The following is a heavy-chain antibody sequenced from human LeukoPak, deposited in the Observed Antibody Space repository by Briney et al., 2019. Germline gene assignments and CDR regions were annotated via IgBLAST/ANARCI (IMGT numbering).Heavy chain of an antibody. Sequence: PGGSLRLSCAASGFIISDYYMSWIRQAPGKGLGWLSYSSTSGSTISYADSVKGRFTISRDNAKNSLYLQMNSLRAEDTAVYYCARESYYYGSGAYDPWGQGTLVTVSS. CDR2: SSTSGSTI. CDR3: ARESYYYGSGAYDP. D-gene: IGHD3-10*01. V-gene: IGHV3-11*01. J-gene: IGHJ5*02. CDR1: GFIISDYY.